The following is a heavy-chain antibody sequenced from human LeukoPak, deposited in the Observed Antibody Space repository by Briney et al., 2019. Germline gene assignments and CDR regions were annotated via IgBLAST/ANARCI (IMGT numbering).Heavy chain of an antibody. J-gene: IGHJ5*02. Sequence: GASVKVSCKASGYTFTSYGISWVRQAPGQGLEWMGWISAYNGNTNYAQKLQGRVTMTTDTSTSTAYMELRSLRSDDTAVYYCASGSYFRHVAQMDPWGQGTLVTVSS. V-gene: IGHV1-18*01. CDR1: GYTFTSYG. D-gene: IGHD1-26*01. CDR2: ISAYNGNT. CDR3: ASGSYFRHVAQMDP.